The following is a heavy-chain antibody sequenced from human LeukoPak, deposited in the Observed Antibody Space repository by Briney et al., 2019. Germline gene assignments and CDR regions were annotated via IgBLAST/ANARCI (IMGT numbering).Heavy chain of an antibody. CDR1: GFFFTTYW. V-gene: IGHV3-74*01. D-gene: IGHD2-15*01. Sequence: GGSLRLSCSASGFFFTTYWMHWVREAPGKGLVWVARINSDGSDTYYADSVKGRFTISRDNSKNTVYLQMNSLRAEDTAVYYCARIPVVAATRYGMDVWGQGTTVTVSS. CDR3: ARIPVVAATRYGMDV. J-gene: IGHJ6*02. CDR2: INSDGSDT.